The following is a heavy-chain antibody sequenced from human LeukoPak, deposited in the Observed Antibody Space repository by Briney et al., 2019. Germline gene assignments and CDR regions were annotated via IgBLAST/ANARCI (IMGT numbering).Heavy chain of an antibody. D-gene: IGHD3-22*01. CDR1: GFTFSDYY. J-gene: IGHJ4*02. Sequence: GGSLRLSCAASGFTFSDYYMSWIRQAPGKGLEWVSAISGSGGSTYYADSVKGRFTISRDNSKNTLYLQMNSLRAEDTAVYYCAKCVHDSSGYYFFDYWGQGTLVTVSS. V-gene: IGHV3-23*01. CDR3: AKCVHDSSGYYFFDY. CDR2: ISGSGGST.